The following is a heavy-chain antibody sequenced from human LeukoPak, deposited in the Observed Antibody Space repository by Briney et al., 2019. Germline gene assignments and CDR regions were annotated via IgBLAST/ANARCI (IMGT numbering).Heavy chain of an antibody. J-gene: IGHJ6*04. Sequence: PSETLSLTCTVSGGSISSYYWSWIRQPPGKGLEWIGYIYTSGSTNYNPSLKSRVTISVDTSKNQFSLKLSSVTAADTAVYYCARAGSTSLGDVWGKGTTVTVSS. D-gene: IGHD2-2*01. V-gene: IGHV4-4*09. CDR3: ARAGSTSLGDV. CDR1: GGSISSYY. CDR2: IYTSGST.